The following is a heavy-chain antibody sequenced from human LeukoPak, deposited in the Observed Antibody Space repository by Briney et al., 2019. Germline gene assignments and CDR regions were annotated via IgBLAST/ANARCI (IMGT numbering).Heavy chain of an antibody. J-gene: IGHJ4*02. V-gene: IGHV3-74*01. CDR2: IASDGSST. CDR1: GFTFSSYW. CDR3: ARGRPHGNDY. D-gene: IGHD4-23*01. Sequence: GGSLKLSCAASGFTFSSYWMNWVRQAPGKGLVWVSRIASDGSSTTYADSVKGRFSISRDNAKNTLYLQMNSLRVEDTAVYYCARGRPHGNDYWGQGTLVTVSS.